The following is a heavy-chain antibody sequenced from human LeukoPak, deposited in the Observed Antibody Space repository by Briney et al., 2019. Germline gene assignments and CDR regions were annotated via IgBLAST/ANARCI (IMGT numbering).Heavy chain of an antibody. D-gene: IGHD6-19*01. CDR2: ISYDGRVM. Sequence: GGSLRLSCAASGFTFSSYGMQWVRQAPGKGLEWVGVISYDGRVMFYGDSVKGRFIISRDNSKNTLYLQMNSLRAEDTAVYYCARGDRLELAVAGFYGMDVWGQGTTVTVSS. CDR1: GFTFSSYG. V-gene: IGHV3-30*03. CDR3: ARGDRLELAVAGFYGMDV. J-gene: IGHJ6*02.